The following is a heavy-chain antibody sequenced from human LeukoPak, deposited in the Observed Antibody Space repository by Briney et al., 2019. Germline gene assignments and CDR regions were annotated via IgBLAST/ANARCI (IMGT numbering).Heavy chain of an antibody. V-gene: IGHV3-74*01. D-gene: IGHD5-12*01. Sequence: GRSLRLSCAASGFTFSSYWMHWVRQAPGKGLVWVSRNDGSSTSYADSVKGRFTISRDNAKNTLYLQMNSLRAEDTAVYYCARASVATIYYFQHWGQGTLVTVSS. J-gene: IGHJ1*01. CDR3: ARASVATIYYFQH. CDR1: GFTFSSYW. CDR2: NDGSST.